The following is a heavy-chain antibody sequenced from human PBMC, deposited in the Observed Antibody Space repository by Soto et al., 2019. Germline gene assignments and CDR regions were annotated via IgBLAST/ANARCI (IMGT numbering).Heavy chain of an antibody. CDR1: GYTFTSYG. CDR3: ARDTIYSSSWYGCWFDP. J-gene: IGHJ5*02. Sequence: VASVKVSCKASGYTFTSYGISWVRQAPGQGLEWMGWISAYNGNTNYAQKLQGRVTMTTDTSTSTAYMELRSLRSDDTAVYYCARDTIYSSSWYGCWFDPWGQGTLVTVSS. D-gene: IGHD6-13*01. CDR2: ISAYNGNT. V-gene: IGHV1-18*01.